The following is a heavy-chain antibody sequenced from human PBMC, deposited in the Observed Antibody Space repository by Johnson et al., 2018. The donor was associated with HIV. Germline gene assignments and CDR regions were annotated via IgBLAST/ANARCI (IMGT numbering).Heavy chain of an antibody. Sequence: MLLVESGGDLVQPGGSLRLSCVGSGFTFSTNWMHWVRQAPGKGLVWVSRINSDGSSTSYADSVKGRFTISRDNAKNTLYLQLDSLGAEDTAVYYCARVQLLADDVVKVGGQGTTVTVSS. J-gene: IGHJ3*01. V-gene: IGHV3-74*02. D-gene: IGHD3-3*02. CDR1: GFTFSTNW. CDR2: INSDGSST. CDR3: ARVQLLADDVVKV.